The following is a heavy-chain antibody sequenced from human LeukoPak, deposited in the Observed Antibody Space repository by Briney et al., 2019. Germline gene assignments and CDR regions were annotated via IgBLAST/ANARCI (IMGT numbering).Heavy chain of an antibody. J-gene: IGHJ4*02. CDR3: ARLWDVDTATGTLNLDY. CDR2: IDPSDSYT. V-gene: IGHV5-10-1*01. Sequence: GDSLKISCKRPGYSFTRYWITWVRQMHGKGLEWMGRIDPSDSYTNYSPSFQGHVTISADKSISTAYLQWSSLKASDTAMYYGARLWDVDTATGTLNLDYWGQGTLVTVSS. CDR1: GYSFTRYW. D-gene: IGHD5-18*01.